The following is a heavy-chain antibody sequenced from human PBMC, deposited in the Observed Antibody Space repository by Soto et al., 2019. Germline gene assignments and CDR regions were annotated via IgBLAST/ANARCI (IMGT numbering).Heavy chain of an antibody. J-gene: IGHJ4*02. D-gene: IGHD2-15*01. V-gene: IGHV3-23*01. CDR1: GFTFSSYA. Sequence: EVQLLESGGGLVQPGGSLRLSCAASGFTFSSYAMSWVRQAPGKGLEWVSAISGAAGSTYYADSVKGRFTVSSDNSEDTLYLQMNSLRAEDTAVYYCAKTSPSSSYSSLDYWGQGTLVTVSS. CDR2: ISGAAGST. CDR3: AKTSPSSSYSSLDY.